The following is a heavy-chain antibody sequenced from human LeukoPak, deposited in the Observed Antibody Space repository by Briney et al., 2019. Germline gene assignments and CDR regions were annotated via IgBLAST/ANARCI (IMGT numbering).Heavy chain of an antibody. V-gene: IGHV3-7*03. D-gene: IGHD3-3*01. CDR2: IKQDGSEK. CDR1: TFTFSNYW. J-gene: IGHJ4*02. Sequence: PGGSLRLSCAASTFTFSNYWMSWVRQAPGKGLEWVANIKQDGSEKYYVDSVKGRFTISRDNAKTSLYLQMNSLRAEDTAVYYCARVETLENYYDFWSGYYHFDYWGQGTLVTVSS. CDR3: ARVETLENYYDFWSGYYHFDY.